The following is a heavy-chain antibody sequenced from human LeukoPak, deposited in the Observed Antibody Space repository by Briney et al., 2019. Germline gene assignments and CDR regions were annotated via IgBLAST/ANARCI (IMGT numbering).Heavy chain of an antibody. CDR3: ARGLSNYGDYYYYYYMDV. V-gene: IGHV4-59*11. D-gene: IGHD4-11*01. Sequence: PSETLSLTCTVSGGSISSHYWSWIRQPPGKGLEWIGYIYYSGSTNYNPSLESRVTISVDTSKNQFSLKLSSVTAADTAVYYCARGLSNYGDYYYYYYMDVWGKGTTVTVSS. CDR2: IYYSGST. J-gene: IGHJ6*03. CDR1: GGSISSHY.